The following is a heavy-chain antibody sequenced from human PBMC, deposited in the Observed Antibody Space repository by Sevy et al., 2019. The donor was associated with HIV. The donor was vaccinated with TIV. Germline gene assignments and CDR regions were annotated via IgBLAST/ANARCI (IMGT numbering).Heavy chain of an antibody. CDR1: AFTFSSYW. Sequence: GGSLRLSCAASAFTFSSYWMTWVRQAPGKGLEWVANINQEGSQENDVDSVKGRFTIFRDNAKNSLFLQMDSLRAEDTAVYYCARTGSYADTYYYYYAMDVWGPGTTVTVSS. V-gene: IGHV3-7*01. J-gene: IGHJ6*02. CDR2: INQEGSQE. CDR3: ARTGSYADTYYYYYAMDV. D-gene: IGHD3-16*01.